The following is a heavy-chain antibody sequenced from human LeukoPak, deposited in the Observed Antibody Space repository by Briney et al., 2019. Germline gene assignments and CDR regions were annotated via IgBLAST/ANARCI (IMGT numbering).Heavy chain of an antibody. V-gene: IGHV5-51*01. CDR2: IYSCYSYT. CDR3: TRPLVGTGYSSIWYFNY. D-gene: IGHD6-13*01. Sequence: GEALKISCNASGYSFISYCIAWVRQMPGKGLELLVSIYSCYSYTIYSPSFQGQVTISAHKSINTAYPQWSSLAASDPAMYYCTRPLVGTGYSSIWYFNYWGEGTLVTVSS. CDR1: GYSFISYC. J-gene: IGHJ4*02.